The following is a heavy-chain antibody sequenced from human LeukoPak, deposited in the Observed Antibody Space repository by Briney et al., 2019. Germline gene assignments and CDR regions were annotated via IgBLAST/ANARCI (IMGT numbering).Heavy chain of an antibody. D-gene: IGHD3-3*01. J-gene: IGHJ4*02. CDR2: ISHDGSKK. V-gene: IGHV3-30*18. CDR3: AKNRVAEASYFDY. Sequence: PGGSLRLSCAASGFTFSSYGMNWVRQAPGKGLEWVAVISHDGSKKYYVDSVKGRFTISRDNSKNTLYLQINSLRAEDTAVYYCAKNRVAEASYFDYWGQGTLVTVSS. CDR1: GFTFSSYG.